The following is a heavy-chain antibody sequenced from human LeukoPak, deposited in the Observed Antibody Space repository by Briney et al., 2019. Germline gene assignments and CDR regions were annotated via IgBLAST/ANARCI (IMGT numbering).Heavy chain of an antibody. D-gene: IGHD2-2*01. V-gene: IGHV4-34*01. CDR2: INHSGST. CDR1: GSSFSGYY. J-gene: IGHJ5*02. CDR3: ARGGLPLRYCSSTSCYAVHWFDP. Sequence: PSETLSLTCAVYGSSFSGYYWSWIRQPPGKGLEWIGEINHSGSTNYNPSLKSRVTISVDTSKNQFSLKLSSVTAADTAVYYCARGGLPLRYCSSTSCYAVHWFDPWGQGTLVTVSS.